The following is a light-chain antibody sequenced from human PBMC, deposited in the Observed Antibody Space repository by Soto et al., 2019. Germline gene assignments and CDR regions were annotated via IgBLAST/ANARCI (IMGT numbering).Light chain of an antibody. J-gene: IGKJ2*01. CDR3: QQYNSDSPYT. CDR1: ENISRW. V-gene: IGKV1-5*01. Sequence: DIQMTQSPSTLSASVGDRVTITCRASENISRWLAWYQQKPGKAPKGLIYEASSLSSGVPSRFGGSGSGTEFTLTISGVQPDDFATYYCQQYNSDSPYTFGQGTKLDIK. CDR2: EAS.